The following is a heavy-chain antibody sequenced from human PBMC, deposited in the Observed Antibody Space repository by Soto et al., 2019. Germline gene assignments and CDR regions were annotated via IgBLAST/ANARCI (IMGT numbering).Heavy chain of an antibody. V-gene: IGHV3-21*01. Sequence: PGGSLRLSCAASGFTFSSYSMNWVRQAPGKGLEWVSSISSSSSYIYYADSVKGRFTISRDNAKNSLYLQMNSLRAGDTAVYYCARDRDYDFWSGYYTPLYYYYGMDVWGQGTTVTVSS. CDR1: GFTFSSYS. J-gene: IGHJ6*02. D-gene: IGHD3-3*01. CDR2: ISSSSSYI. CDR3: ARDRDYDFWSGYYTPLYYYYGMDV.